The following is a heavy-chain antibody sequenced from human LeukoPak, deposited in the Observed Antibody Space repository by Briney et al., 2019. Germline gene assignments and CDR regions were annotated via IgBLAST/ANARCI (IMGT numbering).Heavy chain of an antibody. J-gene: IGHJ4*02. CDR3: ARGVATITY. V-gene: IGHV4-34*01. Sequence: SETLSLTCAVYGGSFSGYYWSWIRQPPGKGLEWIGEINHSGSTNYNPSLKSRVTISVDTSKNQFSLQLSSVTAADTAVYYCARGVATITYWGQGTLVTVSS. D-gene: IGHD5-24*01. CDR1: GGSFSGYY. CDR2: INHSGST.